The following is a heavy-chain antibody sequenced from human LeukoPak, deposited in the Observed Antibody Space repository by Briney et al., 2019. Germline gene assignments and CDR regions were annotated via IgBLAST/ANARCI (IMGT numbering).Heavy chain of an antibody. V-gene: IGHV3-30*02. CDR3: ARDLTYSGWYYFDY. CDR1: GFTFSSYG. D-gene: IGHD6-19*01. CDR2: IRYDGSNE. Sequence: GGSLRLSCAPSGFTFSSYGMHWVRQAPGKGLEWVAFIRYDGSNEYYADSVKGRFTISRDNSKNTLYLQMNSLRAEDSAVYYCARDLTYSGWYYFDYWGQETLVTVSS. J-gene: IGHJ4*02.